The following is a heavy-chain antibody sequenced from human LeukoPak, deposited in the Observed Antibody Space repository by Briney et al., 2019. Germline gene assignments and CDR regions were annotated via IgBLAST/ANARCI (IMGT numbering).Heavy chain of an antibody. CDR2: ISSSSSTI. V-gene: IGHV3-48*01. CDR1: GFTFSSYS. CDR3: ARDRASYYDSSGYPLYYYGMDV. Sequence: GGSLRLSCAASGFTFSSYSMNWVRQAPGKGPEWVSYISSSSSTIYYADSVKGRFTISRDNAKNSLYLQMNSLRAEDTAVYYCARDRASYYDSSGYPLYYYGMDVWGQGTTVTVSS. J-gene: IGHJ6*02. D-gene: IGHD3-22*01.